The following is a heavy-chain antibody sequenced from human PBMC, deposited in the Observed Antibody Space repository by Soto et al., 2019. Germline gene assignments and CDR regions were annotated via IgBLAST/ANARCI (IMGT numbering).Heavy chain of an antibody. J-gene: IGHJ4*02. Sequence: EVQLVESGGGLVKPGGSLRFSCAASGFTFSDYSMTWVRQAPGKGLEWVSSISSTSIYIFYADSVKGRFTISRDNAKNSLYLQMNSLRAEDTAVYYCARDANLVDSWGQGTLVIVSS. V-gene: IGHV3-21*01. CDR2: ISSTSIYI. D-gene: IGHD2-15*01. CDR3: ARDANLVDS. CDR1: GFTFSDYS.